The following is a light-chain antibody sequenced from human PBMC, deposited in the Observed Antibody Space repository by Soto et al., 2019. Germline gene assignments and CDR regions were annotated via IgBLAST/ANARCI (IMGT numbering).Light chain of an antibody. CDR2: AAS. CDR3: LRHDLYPWT. V-gene: IGKV1-17*03. J-gene: IGKJ1*01. CDR1: QGISNY. Sequence: DIQMTQSPSAMSASVGDRVNIACRASQGISNYLAWFQLKPGKVPKRLMYAASTLQSGVPSRFSGSGSGTEFTLTISSLQSEDFATYYCLRHDLYPWTFGQGTKVDI.